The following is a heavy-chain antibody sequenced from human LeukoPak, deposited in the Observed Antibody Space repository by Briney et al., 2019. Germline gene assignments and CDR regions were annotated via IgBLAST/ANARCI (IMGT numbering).Heavy chain of an antibody. J-gene: IGHJ4*02. CDR2: ISGSGGST. CDR1: GFTFSSYA. Sequence: PGGSLRLSCAASGFTFSSYAMSWVRQAPGKGLEWVSAISGSGGSTYYADSVKGRFTISRDNSKNTLYLQMNSLRAEDTAVYYCAKECEGYYGSGSYPVDYWGQGTLVTVSS. V-gene: IGHV3-23*01. CDR3: AKECEGYYGSGSYPVDY. D-gene: IGHD3-10*01.